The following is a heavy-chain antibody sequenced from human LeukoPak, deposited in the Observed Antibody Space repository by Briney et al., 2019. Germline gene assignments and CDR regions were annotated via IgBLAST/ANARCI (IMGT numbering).Heavy chain of an antibody. Sequence: GESLKISRKGSGYSFTSYWIGWVRQMPGKGLEWMGIIYPGESDTRYSPSFQGQVTISVDKSIKTAYLQWSSLEASDTAMYYCARFARPGKNSRGFDYWGQGTLVTVSS. CDR1: GYSFTSYW. V-gene: IGHV5-51*01. CDR2: IYPGESDT. CDR3: ARFARPGKNSRGFDY. D-gene: IGHD4-23*01. J-gene: IGHJ4*02.